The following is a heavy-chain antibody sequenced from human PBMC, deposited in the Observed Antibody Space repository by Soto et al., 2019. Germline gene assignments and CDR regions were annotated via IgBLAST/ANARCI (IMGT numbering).Heavy chain of an antibody. D-gene: IGHD3-22*01. CDR3: ARTLYYYDSSGYYYVVSYGMDV. CDR2: IYYSGST. V-gene: IGHV4-59*01. J-gene: IGHJ6*02. Sequence: QVQLQESGPGLVKPSETLSLTCTVSGGSISSYYWSWIRQPPGKGLEWIGYIYYSGSTNYNPSLKSRVTISVDTSKNQFSLKLSSVTAADTAVYYCARTLYYYDSSGYYYVVSYGMDVWGQGTTVTVSS. CDR1: GGSISSYY.